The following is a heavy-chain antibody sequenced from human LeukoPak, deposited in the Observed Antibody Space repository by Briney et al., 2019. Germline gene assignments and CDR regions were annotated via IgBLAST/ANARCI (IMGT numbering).Heavy chain of an antibody. D-gene: IGHD3-10*01. Sequence: GASVKVSCKASGGTFSSYAISWVRQAPGQGLEWMGGIIPIFGTANYAQKFQGRVTITADKSTSTAYMELSSLRSEDTAVYYCARDRARWVGSYFDYWGQGTLVTVSS. J-gene: IGHJ4*02. CDR2: IIPIFGTA. V-gene: IGHV1-69*06. CDR3: ARDRARWVGSYFDY. CDR1: GGTFSSYA.